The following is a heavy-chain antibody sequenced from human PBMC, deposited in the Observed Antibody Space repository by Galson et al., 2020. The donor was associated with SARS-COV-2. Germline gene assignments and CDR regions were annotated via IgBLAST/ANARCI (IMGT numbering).Heavy chain of an antibody. V-gene: IGHV3-11*01. CDR3: AAATMNGRYYFDY. J-gene: IGHJ4*02. D-gene: IGHD5-12*01. CDR2: INTLSSTI. Sequence: GGSLRLSCAASGFTFSDYYMSWIRQAPGKGLEWVSYINTLSSTIDYTDSVKGRFTISRDNAKNSLYLQMNSLRAEDTAVYYCAAATMNGRYYFDYWGQGILVTVSS. CDR1: GFTFSDYY.